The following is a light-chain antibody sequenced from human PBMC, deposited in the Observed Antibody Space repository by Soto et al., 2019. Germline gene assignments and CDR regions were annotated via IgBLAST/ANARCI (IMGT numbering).Light chain of an antibody. CDR2: GAS. V-gene: IGKV3-15*01. CDR1: QGISSA. Sequence: EIVMPQSPATLSVSPGERATLSCRASQGISSALAWYQQKPGQAPRLLVYGASTRATGLPARFSGSGSGTEFTLTISSLQSEDFAVYYCQQYNNWPLTFGGGTKVEIK. J-gene: IGKJ4*01. CDR3: QQYNNWPLT.